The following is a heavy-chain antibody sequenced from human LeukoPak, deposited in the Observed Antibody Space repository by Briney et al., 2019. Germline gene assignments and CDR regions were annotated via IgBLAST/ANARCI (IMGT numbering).Heavy chain of an antibody. CDR2: INPNSGGT. CDR3: ARVRYSSGWKLDY. J-gene: IGHJ4*02. Sequence: ASVKVSCKASGYTFTGYYMHWVRQAPGQGLEWMGRINPNSGGTNYEQKFQGRVTMTRDTSISTACMELSRLRSDDTAVYYCARVRYSSGWKLDYWGQGTLVTVSS. V-gene: IGHV1-2*06. D-gene: IGHD6-19*01. CDR1: GYTFTGYY.